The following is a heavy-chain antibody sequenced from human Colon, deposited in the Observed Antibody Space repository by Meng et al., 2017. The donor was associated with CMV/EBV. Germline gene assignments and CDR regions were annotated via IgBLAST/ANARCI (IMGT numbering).Heavy chain of an antibody. J-gene: IGHJ4*02. CDR1: GYAFIDYY. Sequence: ASVKVSCKASGYAFIDYYIHWVRQAPGQRLEWMGWMNSDAGNTVYAPQFRGRVAMTRDTSINTAYMELSSLKSDDTAVYYCARASQSQRLHDYWGQGTLVTVSS. CDR2: MNSDAGNT. CDR3: ARASQSQRLHDY. V-gene: IGHV1-2*02. D-gene: IGHD6-25*01.